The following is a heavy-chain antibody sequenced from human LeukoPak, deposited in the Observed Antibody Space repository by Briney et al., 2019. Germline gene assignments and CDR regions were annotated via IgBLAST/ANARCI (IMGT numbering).Heavy chain of an antibody. CDR1: GGSFSGYY. D-gene: IGHD2-2*02. J-gene: IGHJ6*03. V-gene: IGHV4-34*01. Sequence: SETLSLTCAVYGGSFSGYYWSWIRQPPGKGLEWIGEINHSGSTNYNPSLKSRVTISVDTSKNQFSLKLSSVTAADTAVYYCARRACSSTSCYSAYYYMDVWGKGTTVTVSS. CDR2: INHSGST. CDR3: ARRACSSTSCYSAYYYMDV.